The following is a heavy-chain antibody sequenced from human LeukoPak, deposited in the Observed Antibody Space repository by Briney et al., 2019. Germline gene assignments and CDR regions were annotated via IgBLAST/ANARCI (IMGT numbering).Heavy chain of an antibody. CDR3: ARHPDY. CDR2: FSGYSHSA. CDR1: GFTFSTYA. J-gene: IGHJ4*02. Sequence: GGSLRLSCAASGFTFSTYAMSWVRQAPGKGLEWVSAFSGYSHSAYYADSVTGRFTITRDNSKNMLYLQMNSLRAEDTAVYYCARHPDYWGQGTLVTVSS. V-gene: IGHV3-23*01.